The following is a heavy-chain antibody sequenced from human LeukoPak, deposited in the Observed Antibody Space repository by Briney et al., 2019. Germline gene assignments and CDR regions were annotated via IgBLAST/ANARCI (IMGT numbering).Heavy chain of an antibody. D-gene: IGHD3-3*01. Sequence: GASLRLSCAASGFTFSSYVMSWVRQAPGKGLEWVSAISGSGGSTYHADSVEGRFTISRDNSKNTLFLQMNSLRAEDTAVYYCAKPTNDFWSGYPPGWFDPWGRGTLVTVSS. CDR2: ISGSGGST. J-gene: IGHJ5*02. CDR3: AKPTNDFWSGYPPGWFDP. V-gene: IGHV3-23*01. CDR1: GFTFSSYV.